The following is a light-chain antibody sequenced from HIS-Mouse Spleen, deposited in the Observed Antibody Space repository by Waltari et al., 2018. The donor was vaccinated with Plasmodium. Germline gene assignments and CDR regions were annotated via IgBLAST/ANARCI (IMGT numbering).Light chain of an antibody. CDR1: ALPNKY. V-gene: IGLV3-10*01. CDR2: EDS. J-gene: IGLJ3*02. CDR3: YSTDSSGNHRV. Sequence: SYELTQPPSVSVSPGQTARITCSGYALPNKYAYWYQQKSGQAPVLVSYEDSKRPSGIPERFSGSSSGTMATVTISGAQVEDEADYYCYSTDSSGNHRVFGGGTKLTVL.